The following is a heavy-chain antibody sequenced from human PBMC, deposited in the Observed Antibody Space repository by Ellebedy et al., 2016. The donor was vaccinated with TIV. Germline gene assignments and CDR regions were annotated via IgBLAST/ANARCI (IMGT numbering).Heavy chain of an antibody. D-gene: IGHD3-22*01. CDR1: GYTFTNYY. J-gene: IGHJ4*02. V-gene: IGHV1-46*01. CDR3: ARVAFDYDSSAHYPY. CDR2: INPGGGAS. Sequence: ASVKVSCXASGYTFTNYYLHWVRQAPGQGLEWMGIINPGGGASSYAQSFQGRVTMTSDTSTSTVYMELSSLRSEDTAIYYCARVAFDYDSSAHYPYWGQGTLVTVSS.